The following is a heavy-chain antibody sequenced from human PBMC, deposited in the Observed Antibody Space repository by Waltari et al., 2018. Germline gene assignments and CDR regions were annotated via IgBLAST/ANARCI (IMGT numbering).Heavy chain of an antibody. CDR1: GGTFSSYA. D-gene: IGHD5-12*01. J-gene: IGHJ6*02. CDR2: IIPIFGTA. CDR3: ARDPEMATITGDYYYYGMDV. Sequence: QVQLVPSGAEVKKPGSSVKVSCKASGGTFSSYAISWVRQAPGQGLEWMGRIIPIFGTANYAQKFQGRVTITADKSTSTAYMELSSLRSEDTAVYYCARDPEMATITGDYYYYGMDVWGQGTTVTVSS. V-gene: IGHV1-69*08.